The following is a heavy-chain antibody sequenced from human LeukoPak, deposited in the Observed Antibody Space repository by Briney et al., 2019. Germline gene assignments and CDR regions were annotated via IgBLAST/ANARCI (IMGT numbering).Heavy chain of an antibody. D-gene: IGHD2-15*01. V-gene: IGHV3-30*03. CDR3: ARDHAGSGRAFDY. J-gene: IGHJ4*02. CDR2: LSSGGINK. Sequence: WGSLRLSCAASGFTFSTYGIHWVRQAPGKGLEWVGLLSSGGINKHYADSVKGRFIISRDNSMNTLYLQMNSLGVEDTAVYYCARDHAGSGRAFDYWGQGTLVTVSS. CDR1: GFTFSTYG.